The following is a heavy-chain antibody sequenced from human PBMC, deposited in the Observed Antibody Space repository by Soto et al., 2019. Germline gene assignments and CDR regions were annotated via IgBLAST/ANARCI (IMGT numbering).Heavy chain of an antibody. Sequence: SVKVSCKASGGTFSSYAISWVRQAPGQGLEWMGGIIPIFGTANYAQKFQGRVTITADESTSTAYMELSSLRSEDTAVYYCARGQYYDFWSGYWYYFDYWGQGTLVTVYS. CDR3: ARGQYYDFWSGYWYYFDY. J-gene: IGHJ4*02. D-gene: IGHD3-3*01. CDR2: IIPIFGTA. V-gene: IGHV1-69*13. CDR1: GGTFSSYA.